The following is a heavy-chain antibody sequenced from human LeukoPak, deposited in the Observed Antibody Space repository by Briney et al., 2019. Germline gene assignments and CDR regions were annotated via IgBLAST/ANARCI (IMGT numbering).Heavy chain of an antibody. CDR3: ARGYDSSGLSGDFDY. CDR2: INHSGST. V-gene: IGHV4-34*01. CDR1: GGSFSGYY. J-gene: IGHJ4*02. D-gene: IGHD3-22*01. Sequence: SETLSLTCAVYGGSFSGYYWSWIRQPPEKGLEWIGEINHSGSTNYNPSLKSRVTISVDTSKNQFSLKLSSVTAADTAVYYCARGYDSSGLSGDFDYWGQGTLVTVSS.